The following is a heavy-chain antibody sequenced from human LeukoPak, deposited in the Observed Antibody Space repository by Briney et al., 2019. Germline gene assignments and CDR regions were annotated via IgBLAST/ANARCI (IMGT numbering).Heavy chain of an antibody. V-gene: IGHV1-18*01. Sequence: ASVKVSCKASGYTFTSYGISWVGQAPGQGLEWMGWISAYNGNTNYAQKLQGRVTMTTDTSTSTAYMELRSLRSDDTAVYYCATVPHPAAHYYYYGMDVWGQGTTVTVSS. J-gene: IGHJ6*02. CDR2: ISAYNGNT. CDR1: GYTFTSYG. D-gene: IGHD2-2*01. CDR3: ATVPHPAAHYYYYGMDV.